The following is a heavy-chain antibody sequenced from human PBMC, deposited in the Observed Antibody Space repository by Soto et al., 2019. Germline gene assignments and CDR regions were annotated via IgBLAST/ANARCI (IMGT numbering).Heavy chain of an antibody. J-gene: IGHJ5*02. CDR2: IYYSGST. D-gene: IGHD6-6*01. CDR1: GGSISSGGYY. Sequence: SETLSLTCTVSGGSISSGGYYWSWIRQHPGKGLEWIGYIYYSGSTYYNPSLKSRVTISVDTSKNQFSLKLSSVTAADTAVYYCARDEPYSSSSHGWFDPWGQGTLVTVSS. V-gene: IGHV4-31*03. CDR3: ARDEPYSSSSHGWFDP.